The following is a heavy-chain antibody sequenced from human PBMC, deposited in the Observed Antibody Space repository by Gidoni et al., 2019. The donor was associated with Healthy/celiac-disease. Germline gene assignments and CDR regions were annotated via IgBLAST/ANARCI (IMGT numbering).Heavy chain of an antibody. D-gene: IGHD2-8*01. Sequence: QVQLQESGPGLVKPSETLSLTCTVSGGSISSYYWSWIRQPPGKGLEWIGYIYYRGSTNYHPSLKSRVTISVDTSKNQFSLKLSSVTAADTAVYYCARSPARYCTNGVCGFFDYWGQGTLVTVSS. J-gene: IGHJ4*02. CDR1: GGSISSYY. CDR3: ARSPARYCTNGVCGFFDY. CDR2: IYYRGST. V-gene: IGHV4-59*01.